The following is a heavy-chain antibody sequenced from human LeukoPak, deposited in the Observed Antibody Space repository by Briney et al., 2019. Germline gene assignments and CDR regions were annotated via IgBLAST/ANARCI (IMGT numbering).Heavy chain of an antibody. CDR2: FDPEDGEA. CDR3: ATDFLGFDP. V-gene: IGHV1-24*01. Sequence: ASVTVSCKVSGSTLTELSMHWVRQAPGEGLGWMGGFDPEDGEAIYAQKFQGRVTMTEDTSTDTVYMELSSLRSEDTAVYYCATDFLGFDPWGQGTLVTVSS. J-gene: IGHJ5*02. D-gene: IGHD2/OR15-2a*01. CDR1: GSTLTELS.